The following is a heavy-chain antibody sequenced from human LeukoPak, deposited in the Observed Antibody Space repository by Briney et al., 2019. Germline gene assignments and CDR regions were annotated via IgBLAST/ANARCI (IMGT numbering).Heavy chain of an antibody. CDR1: GGSISSYY. D-gene: IGHD3-10*01. Sequence: SETLSLTCTVSGGSISSYYWSWIRQPPGKGLEWIGYIYYSGSTNYNPSLKSRVTISVDTSKNQFSLKLSSVTAADTAVYYCARGGGYYYGSGELGIFDYWGQGTLVTVSS. CDR2: IYYSGST. CDR3: ARGGGYYYGSGELGIFDY. V-gene: IGHV4-59*01. J-gene: IGHJ4*02.